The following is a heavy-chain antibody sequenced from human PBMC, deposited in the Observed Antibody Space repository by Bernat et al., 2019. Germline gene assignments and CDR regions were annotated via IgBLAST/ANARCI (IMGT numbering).Heavy chain of an antibody. J-gene: IGHJ3*02. CDR1: GFTFSSYS. V-gene: IGHV3-21*01. CDR2: ISSSSSYI. Sequence: EVQLVESGGGLVKPGGSLRLSCAASGFTFSSYSMNWVRQAPGKGLEWVSSISSSSSYIYYADSVKGRFTISRDNAKNSLYLQMNSLRAEDKDVYYCAREGDIVLGVYGEQQTETPGGFDIWGQGTMVTVSS. CDR3: AREGDIVLGVYGEQQTETPGGFDI. D-gene: IGHD2-8*02.